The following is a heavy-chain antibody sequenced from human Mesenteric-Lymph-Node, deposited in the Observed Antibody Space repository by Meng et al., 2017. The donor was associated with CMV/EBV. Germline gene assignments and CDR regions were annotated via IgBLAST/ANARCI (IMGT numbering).Heavy chain of an antibody. Sequence: GGSLRLSCATSGFTFNNYAMSWVRQAPGKGLECVSGISASGSSTYYADSVKGRFTISRDNSKDMVYLQMNSLRAEDAAVYYCAKDPLYYYGSGSYGGGMDVWGQGTTVTVSS. CDR3: AKDPLYYYGSGSYGGGMDV. CDR2: ISASGSST. CDR1: GFTFNNYA. D-gene: IGHD3-10*01. V-gene: IGHV3-23*01. J-gene: IGHJ6*02.